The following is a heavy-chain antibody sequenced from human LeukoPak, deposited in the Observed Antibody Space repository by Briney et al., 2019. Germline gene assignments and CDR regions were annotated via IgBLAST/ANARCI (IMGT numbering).Heavy chain of an antibody. CDR2: ISSSSSYI. J-gene: IGHJ4*02. Sequence: GGSLRLSCAASGFSFSSYSMNWVRHAPGKGLEWVSSISSSSSYIYYADSVKGRFTISRDNAKNSLYLQMNSLRAEDTAVYYCARDSSGYDSAGFDYWGQGTLVTVSS. CDR3: ARDSSGYDSAGFDY. V-gene: IGHV3-21*01. CDR1: GFSFSSYS. D-gene: IGHD3-22*01.